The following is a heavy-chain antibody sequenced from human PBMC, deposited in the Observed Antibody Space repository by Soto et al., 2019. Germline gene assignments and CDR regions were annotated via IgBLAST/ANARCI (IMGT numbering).Heavy chain of an antibody. V-gene: IGHV4-59*08. Sequence: SETLSLTCTVSGDSISSNYWSWIRQPPGKGLEWIGYIYYSGNPTYNPSFKSRVTMSVDRSKNQFSLRLSSLTAADTAVYYCARAREIATRGFDYWGQGTLVTVS. CDR3: ARAREIATRGFDY. CDR1: GDSISSNY. J-gene: IGHJ4*02. D-gene: IGHD6-6*01. CDR2: IYYSGNP.